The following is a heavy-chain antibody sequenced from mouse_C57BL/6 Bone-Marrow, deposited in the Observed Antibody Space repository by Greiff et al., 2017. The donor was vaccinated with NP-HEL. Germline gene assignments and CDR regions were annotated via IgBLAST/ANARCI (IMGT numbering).Heavy chain of an antibody. D-gene: IGHD3-3*01. CDR1: GYAFTNYL. V-gene: IGHV1-54*01. J-gene: IGHJ3*01. CDR2: INPGSGGT. CDR3: ARGGRPAWFAY. Sequence: VQLQQSGAELVRPGTSVKVSCKASGYAFTNYLIEWVKQRPGQGLEWIGVINPGSGGTNYNEKFKGKATLTADKSSSTAYMQLSSLTSEDSAVYFCARGGRPAWFAYWGQGTLVTVSA.